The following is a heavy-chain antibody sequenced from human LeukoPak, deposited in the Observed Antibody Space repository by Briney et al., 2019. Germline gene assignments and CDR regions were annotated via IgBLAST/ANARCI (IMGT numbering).Heavy chain of an antibody. CDR3: ARRSPGSASLFFYYMDV. V-gene: IGHV3-23*01. D-gene: IGHD1-26*01. CDR1: GFTFSNHA. Sequence: PGGSMRLSCAASGFTFSNHAMSWVRQAPGKGLEWVSGISSSGSSTFFADHVKGRFTISIDNAKNSLYLQINTLQAEDTAVYYCARRSPGSASLFFYYMDVWGKGTTVTVSS. CDR2: ISSSGSST. J-gene: IGHJ6*03.